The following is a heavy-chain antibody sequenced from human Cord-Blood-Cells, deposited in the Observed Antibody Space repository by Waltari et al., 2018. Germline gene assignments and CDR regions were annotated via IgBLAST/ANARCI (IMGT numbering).Heavy chain of an antibody. J-gene: IGHJ4*02. CDR3: ARLPLYSSSWYYFDY. D-gene: IGHD6-13*01. CDR2: IYYSGST. CDR1: GGSISSYY. V-gene: IGHV4-59*08. Sequence: QVQLQESGPGLVKPSETLSLTCTVSGGSISSYYWSWIRQPPGKGLEWIGYIYYSGSTNYNPFLKSRVTISVDTSKNQFSLKLSSVTAADTAVYYCARLPLYSSSWYYFDYWGQGTLVTVSS.